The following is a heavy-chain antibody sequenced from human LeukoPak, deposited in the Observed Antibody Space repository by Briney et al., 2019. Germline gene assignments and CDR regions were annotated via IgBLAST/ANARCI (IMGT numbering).Heavy chain of an antibody. D-gene: IGHD6-6*01. CDR3: AKALGPYSSSPDDY. V-gene: IGHV3-23*01. J-gene: IGHJ4*02. CDR2: ISGSGGST. Sequence: PGGSLRLSCAASGFTFSSYAMSWVRQAPGKGLEWVSAISGSGGSTYYADSVKGRFTISRDNSKNTLYLQMNSLRAEDTAVYYCAKALGPYSSSPDDYWGQGTLVTVSS. CDR1: GFTFSSYA.